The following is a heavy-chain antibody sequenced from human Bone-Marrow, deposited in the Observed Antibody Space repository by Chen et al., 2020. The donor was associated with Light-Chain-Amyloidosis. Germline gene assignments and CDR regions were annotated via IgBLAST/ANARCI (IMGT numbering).Heavy chain of an antibody. V-gene: IGHV5-51*01. CDR2: IYPDDSDA. Sequence: VQWCLGVKKPGESLKISCKGSGYTFPNYWIGWVRQMPGKGLEWMGVIYPDDSDARYSPSFEGQVTISADKSITTAYLQWRSLKASDTAMYYCARRRDGYNFDYWGQGTLVTVSS. CDR3: ARRRDGYNFDY. J-gene: IGHJ4*02. D-gene: IGHD5-12*01. CDR1: GYTFPNYW.